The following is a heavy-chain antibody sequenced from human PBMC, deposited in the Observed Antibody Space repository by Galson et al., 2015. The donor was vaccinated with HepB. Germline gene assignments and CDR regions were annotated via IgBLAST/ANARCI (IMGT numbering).Heavy chain of an antibody. CDR3: ARGLYSSSWYDVSPYLGYYSGMDV. CDR1: GFTFSSYW. J-gene: IGHJ6*02. CDR2: IKQDGSEK. Sequence: SLRLSCAASGFTFSSYWMSWVRQAPGKGLEWVANIKQDGSEKYYVDSVKGRFTISRDNAKNSLYLQMNSLRAEDTAVYYCARGLYSSSWYDVSPYLGYYSGMDVWAQGTTVTVPS. D-gene: IGHD6-13*01. V-gene: IGHV3-7*03.